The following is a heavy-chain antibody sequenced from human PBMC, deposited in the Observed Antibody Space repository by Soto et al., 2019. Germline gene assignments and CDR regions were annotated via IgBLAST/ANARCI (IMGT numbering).Heavy chain of an antibody. D-gene: IGHD2-2*01. Sequence: QVQLQESGPGLVRPSETLSLTCTVSGGSFSSYYWSWIRQSPGEGLEWIGYIYYSGGTDYNPSLRGRIAISIDTSKNQFSLRLNSMTAADTAVYYCAGRDCSGTNCYYLDYYYMDVWGKGTTVTVSS. CDR1: GGSFSSYY. J-gene: IGHJ6*03. CDR2: IYYSGGT. CDR3: AGRDCSGTNCYYLDYYYMDV. V-gene: IGHV4-59*08.